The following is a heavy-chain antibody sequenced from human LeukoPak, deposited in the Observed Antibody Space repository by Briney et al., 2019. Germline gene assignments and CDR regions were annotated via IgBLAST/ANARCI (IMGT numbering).Heavy chain of an antibody. CDR2: IYYSGST. J-gene: IGHJ5*02. D-gene: IGHD1-1*01. Sequence: SETLSLTCTVSGVSVSSYYWSWIRQPPGKGLEWIGYIYYSGSTKYNPSLKSRVTISVDTSKTQFSLRLTSVTAADTAVYYCARVQMTRVRFYPWGQGTLVTVSS. CDR3: ARVQMTRVRFYP. V-gene: IGHV4-59*02. CDR1: GVSVSSYY.